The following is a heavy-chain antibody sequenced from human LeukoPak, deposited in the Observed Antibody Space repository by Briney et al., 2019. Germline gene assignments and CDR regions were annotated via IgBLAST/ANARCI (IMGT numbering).Heavy chain of an antibody. CDR2: IYYSGST. J-gene: IGHJ4*02. CDR1: GGSISSYY. CDR3: ARGNDPAATFDY. V-gene: IGHV4-59*01. Sequence: PSETLSLTCTVSGGSISSYYWSWIRQPPGKGLEWIGYIYYSGSTSYNPSLKSRVTISVDTSKNQFSLKLSSVTAADTAVYYCARGNDPAATFDYWGQGTLVTVSS. D-gene: IGHD2-2*01.